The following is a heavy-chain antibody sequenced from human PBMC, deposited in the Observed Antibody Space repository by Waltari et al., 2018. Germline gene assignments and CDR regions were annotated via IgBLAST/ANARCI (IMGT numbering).Heavy chain of an antibody. CDR2: IYYSDYT. CDR3: ARDPAPSDYFDS. V-gene: IGHV4-39*07. CDR1: GGAISSSIYY. Sequence: QLQLQESGPGLVRPSETLSLTCTVSGGAISSSIYYWGWIRQPPGKGLEWIGNIYYSDYTYFNPSLKSRVTISSDTSRNQFSLKLTSVTAADTAVYYCARDPAPSDYFDSWGQGTLVTVSS. D-gene: IGHD6-6*01. J-gene: IGHJ4*02.